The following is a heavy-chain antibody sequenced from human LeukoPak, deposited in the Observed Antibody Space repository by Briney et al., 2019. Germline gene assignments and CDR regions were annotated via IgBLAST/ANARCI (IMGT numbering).Heavy chain of an antibody. Sequence: GGSLRLSCAASGFTFDDYAMHWVRQAPGKGLEWVSGISWNSGSIGYADSVKGRFTISRDNAKNSLYLQMNSLRAEDTALYYCAKDKGECYFDYWGQGTLVTVSS. CDR2: ISWNSGSI. D-gene: IGHD3-3*01. CDR1: GFTFDDYA. J-gene: IGHJ4*02. V-gene: IGHV3-9*01. CDR3: AKDKGECYFDY.